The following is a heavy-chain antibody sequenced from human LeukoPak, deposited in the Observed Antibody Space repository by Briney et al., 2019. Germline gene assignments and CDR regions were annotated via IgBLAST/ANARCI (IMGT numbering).Heavy chain of an antibody. CDR3: ARGEVGEFGH. CDR1: GYSITRAYN. J-gene: IGHJ4*02. Sequence: SETLSLTCTVSGYSITRAYNWGWIRQSPEKGLEWIASISHAGDTYYNPSLKSRVTISVDTSKNLFSLTLASVTAPDTAVYFCARGEVGEFGHWGQGTLVTVSS. D-gene: IGHD1-26*01. V-gene: IGHV4-38-2*02. CDR2: ISHAGDT.